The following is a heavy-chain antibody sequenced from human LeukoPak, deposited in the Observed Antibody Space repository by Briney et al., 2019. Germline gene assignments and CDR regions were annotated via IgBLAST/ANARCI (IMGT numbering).Heavy chain of an antibody. D-gene: IGHD1-26*01. Sequence: GGSLRLSCATSGFTFANYDIHWVRQAPGKGLEWVSYISSSSSTIYYADSVKGRFTISRDNSKNTLYLQMNSLRAEDTAVYYCAKAGATGVGYYFDYWGQGTLVTVSS. V-gene: IGHV3-48*01. CDR3: AKAGATGVGYYFDY. J-gene: IGHJ4*02. CDR1: GFTFANYD. CDR2: ISSSSSTI.